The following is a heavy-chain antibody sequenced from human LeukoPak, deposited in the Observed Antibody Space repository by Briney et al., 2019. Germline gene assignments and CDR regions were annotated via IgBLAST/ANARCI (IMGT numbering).Heavy chain of an antibody. D-gene: IGHD6-13*01. CDR3: ATYSSSWYYFDY. Sequence: ASVKVSCKASGYTFTSYGISWVRQAPEQGLEWMGWISAYNGNTNYAQKLQGRVTMTTDTSTSTAYMELRSLRSDDTAVYYCATYSSSWYYFDYWGQGTLVTVSS. CDR1: GYTFTSYG. V-gene: IGHV1-18*01. J-gene: IGHJ4*02. CDR2: ISAYNGNT.